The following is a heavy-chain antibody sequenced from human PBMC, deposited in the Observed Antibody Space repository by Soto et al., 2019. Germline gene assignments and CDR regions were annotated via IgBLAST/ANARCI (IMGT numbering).Heavy chain of an antibody. V-gene: IGHV4-31*03. J-gene: IGHJ4*02. Sequence: SETLSLTCTVSGGSISSGDYYWSWIRQHPGTGLEWIGYIYYSGSTYYNPSLKSRVTISVDTSKNQFSLYLEMNSLRAEDTALYYCATKYFGDSGKGPFDYWGQGTLVTVSS. D-gene: IGHD4-17*01. CDR1: GGSISSGDYY. CDR2: IYYSGST. CDR3: ATKYFGDSGKGPFDY.